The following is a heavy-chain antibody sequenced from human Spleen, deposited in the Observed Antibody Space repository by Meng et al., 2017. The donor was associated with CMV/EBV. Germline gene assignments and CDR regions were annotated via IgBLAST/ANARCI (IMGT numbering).Heavy chain of an antibody. CDR1: GFMFSSYS. V-gene: IGHV3-48*01. Sequence: GESLKISCAASGFMFSSYSMNWVRQAPGKGLEWVSYMSSSGKTIYYADSVQGRFTISRDNSKNTLYLQMNSLRAEDTAVYYCAKDKANYYYYYGMDVWGQGTTVTVSS. CDR2: MSSSGKTI. J-gene: IGHJ6*02. CDR3: AKDKANYYYYYGMDV.